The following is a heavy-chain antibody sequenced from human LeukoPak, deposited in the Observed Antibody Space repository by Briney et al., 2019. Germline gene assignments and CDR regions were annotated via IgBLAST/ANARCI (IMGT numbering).Heavy chain of an antibody. Sequence: SVKVSCKACGGTFSSYAISWVRQAPGQGLEWMGRIIPIFGKANYEQKSQGRVKITTEESTNTAYMELISLRSEDTAVYYCARAADWNYYFDYWGQGTLVTVSS. CDR1: GGTFSSYA. D-gene: IGHD1-7*01. CDR3: ARAADWNYYFDY. V-gene: IGHV1-69*05. J-gene: IGHJ4*02. CDR2: IIPIFGKA.